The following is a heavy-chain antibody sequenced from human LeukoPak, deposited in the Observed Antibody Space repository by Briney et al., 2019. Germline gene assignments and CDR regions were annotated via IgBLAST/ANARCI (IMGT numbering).Heavy chain of an antibody. CDR2: IYASGST. CDR3: ARDPRGIVGANHNWSDP. D-gene: IGHD1-26*01. V-gene: IGHV4-4*07. CDR1: GGSISSYY. Sequence: SETLSLTCTVSGGSISSYYWGWIRQPAGKGLEWIGRIYASGSTNYNPSLKSRVTMSVDTSKSQFSLKLISVTAADTAVYYCARDPRGIVGANHNWSDPWGQGTLVTVSS. J-gene: IGHJ5*02.